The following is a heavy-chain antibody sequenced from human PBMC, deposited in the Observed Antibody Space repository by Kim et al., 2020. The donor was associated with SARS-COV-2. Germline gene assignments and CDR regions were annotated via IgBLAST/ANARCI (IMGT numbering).Heavy chain of an antibody. CDR1: GAFVTTYY. CDR2: FYYTGNI. CDR3: ARHGSSYAYFFDY. Sequence: SETLSLTCSVSGAFVTTYYWSWIRQPPGKGLEWIGYFYYTGNINYNPSLKSRVTISGDTSKNQFSLKLSSVTAADTALYYCARHGSSYAYFFDYWGQGSL. V-gene: IGHV4-59*02. D-gene: IGHD6-13*01. J-gene: IGHJ4*02.